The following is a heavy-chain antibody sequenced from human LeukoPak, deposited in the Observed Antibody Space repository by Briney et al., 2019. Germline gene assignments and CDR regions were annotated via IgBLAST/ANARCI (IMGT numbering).Heavy chain of an antibody. V-gene: IGHV4-39*01. J-gene: IGHJ4*02. CDR2: IYSGGST. Sequence: PSETLSLTCTVSGGSISTSTYYWVGIRQPPGKGLEWIGNIYSGGSTYYNASLKSRVTLSVDASKNQFSLRLSSVTAADTAVYYCARLRSSSWYVGDWGQGTLVTVSS. D-gene: IGHD6-13*01. CDR1: GGSISTSTYY. CDR3: ARLRSSSWYVGD.